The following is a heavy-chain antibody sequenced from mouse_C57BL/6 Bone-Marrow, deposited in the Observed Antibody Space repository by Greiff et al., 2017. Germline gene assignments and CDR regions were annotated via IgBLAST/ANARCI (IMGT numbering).Heavy chain of an antibody. D-gene: IGHD1-1*01. CDR1: GYAFSSSW. Sequence: VQLQQSGPELVKPGASVKISCKASGYAFSSSWMNWVKQRPGKGLEWIGRIYPGDGDTNYNGKFKGKATLTADKSSSTAYMQLSSLTSEDSAVYFWARDNGRKCGYWGQGTTLTVSS. J-gene: IGHJ2*01. V-gene: IGHV1-82*01. CDR3: ARDNGRKCGY. CDR2: IYPGDGDT.